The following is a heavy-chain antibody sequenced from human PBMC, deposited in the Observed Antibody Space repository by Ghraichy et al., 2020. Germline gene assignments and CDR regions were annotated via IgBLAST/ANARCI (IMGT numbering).Heavy chain of an antibody. D-gene: IGHD6-6*01. CDR3: APHRRVPGLDS. CDR2: IKPDGNEK. Sequence: LSLTCAASGFTFSSHWMSWVRQAPGKGLEWVVSIKPDGNEKNYLDSVKGRFTISRDNVELSLFLQMNSLRADDTAVYYCAPHRRVPGLDSWGQGTLVTVSS. V-gene: IGHV3-7*01. CDR1: GFTFSSHW. J-gene: IGHJ4*02.